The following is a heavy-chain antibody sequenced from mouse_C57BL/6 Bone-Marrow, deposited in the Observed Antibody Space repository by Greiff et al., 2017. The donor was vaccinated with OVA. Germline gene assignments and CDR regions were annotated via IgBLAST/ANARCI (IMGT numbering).Heavy chain of an antibody. D-gene: IGHD4-1*01. Sequence: VKLQQPGAELVKPGASVKLSCKASGYTFTSYWMHWVKQRPGRGLEWIGRIDPNSGGTKYNEKFKSKATLTVDKPSSTAYMQLSSLTSEDSAVYYCARHWDVDAMDYWGQGTSVTVSS. CDR2: IDPNSGGT. V-gene: IGHV1-72*01. CDR1: GYTFTSYW. J-gene: IGHJ4*01. CDR3: ARHWDVDAMDY.